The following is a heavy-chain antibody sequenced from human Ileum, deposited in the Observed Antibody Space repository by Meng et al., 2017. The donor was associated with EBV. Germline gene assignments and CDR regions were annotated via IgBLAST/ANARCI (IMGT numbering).Heavy chain of an antibody. V-gene: IGHV4-34*01. CDR1: GRSFICDY. J-gene: IGHJ4*02. Sequence: GQIQAWPAGLLKPGATLAVTCAVYGRSFICDYWSWIRQPPGKGLEWSGEINHRGSTNYNPSLKSRVTISVDTSKNQFSRKLSSATAADTAVYYCARGNKVSDRGFDYWGQGTLVTVSS. CDR2: INHRGST. CDR3: ARGNKVSDRGFDY. D-gene: IGHD3-10*01.